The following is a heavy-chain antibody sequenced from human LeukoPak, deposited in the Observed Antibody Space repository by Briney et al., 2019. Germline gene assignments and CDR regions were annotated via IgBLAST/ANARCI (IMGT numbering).Heavy chain of an antibody. Sequence: PGGVLRLSCSASGFTFRSYEMNWVRQAPGKGLEWVSYISSSGSPIYYADSVKGRFTISRDNAKNSLYLQMNSLRAEDTAVYYCAELGITIIGGVWGKGTTVTTSS. CDR1: GFTFRSYE. CDR3: AELGITIIGGV. J-gene: IGHJ6*04. V-gene: IGHV3-48*03. D-gene: IGHD3-10*02. CDR2: ISSSGSPI.